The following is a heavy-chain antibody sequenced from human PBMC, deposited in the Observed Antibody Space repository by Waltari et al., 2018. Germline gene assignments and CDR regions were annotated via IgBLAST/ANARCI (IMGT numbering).Heavy chain of an antibody. J-gene: IGHJ3*01. CDR2: MSYSGAT. CDR3: ATYIGASVGTAAFDV. V-gene: IGHV4-39*01. D-gene: IGHD5-12*01. CDR1: GVSITSNRHY. Sequence: QLQLQESGPGLVKPSETLSLTCSVSGVSITSNRHYWGWIRQPPGQGLEWIGTMSYSGATYSSPSPESRVTVSRDTSKNQLSLKLVSVTAADTAVYYCATYIGASVGTAAFDVWGQGTMVTVSS.